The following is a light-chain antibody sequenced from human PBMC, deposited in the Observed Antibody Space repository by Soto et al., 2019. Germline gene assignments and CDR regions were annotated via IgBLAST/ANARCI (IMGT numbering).Light chain of an antibody. J-gene: IGKJ1*01. CDR3: QQYNSYSRT. CDR1: QSISSW. CDR2: DAS. V-gene: IGKV1-5*01. Sequence: DIQMTQSPSTLSASVGDRVTITCRASQSISSWLAWYQQKPGKAPKLLIYDASSLESGVPSRFSGSGSGTGFTLTISSLQPDDFATYYCQQYNSYSRTFDKGTKVDIK.